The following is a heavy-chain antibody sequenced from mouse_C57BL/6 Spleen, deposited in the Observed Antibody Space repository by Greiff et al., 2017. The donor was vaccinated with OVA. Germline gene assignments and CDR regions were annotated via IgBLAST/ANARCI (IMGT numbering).Heavy chain of an antibody. Sequence: QVQLKESGAELVRPGTSVKVSCKASGYAFTNYLIEWVKQRPGQGLEWIGVINPGSGGTNYNEKFKGKATLTADKSSSTAYLQLSSLTSEDSAVYFCARNYYYGSKAPFAYWGQGTLVTVSA. CDR2: INPGSGGT. V-gene: IGHV1-54*01. CDR1: GYAFTNYL. CDR3: ARNYYYGSKAPFAY. D-gene: IGHD1-1*01. J-gene: IGHJ3*01.